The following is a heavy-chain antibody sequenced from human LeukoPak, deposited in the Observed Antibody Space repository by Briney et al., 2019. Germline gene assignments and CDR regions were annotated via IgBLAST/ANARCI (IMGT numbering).Heavy chain of an antibody. V-gene: IGHV4-39*07. Sequence: PSETLTLTCTVSGGSISSSSYYWGWIRQPPGKGLEWIGSIYYSGSTYYNPSLKRRVTISADMSQNQLSLKVTSVPAADTAVYYCARNFPGRTEDVWGKGTTVIVSS. CDR1: GGSISSSSYY. CDR3: ARNFPGRTEDV. J-gene: IGHJ6*04. CDR2: IYYSGST. D-gene: IGHD1-14*01.